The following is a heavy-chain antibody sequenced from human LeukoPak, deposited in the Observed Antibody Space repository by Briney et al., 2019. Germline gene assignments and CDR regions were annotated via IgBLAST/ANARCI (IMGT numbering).Heavy chain of an antibody. D-gene: IGHD3-22*01. Sequence: PGGSLRLSCAASGFTFSSYSMNWVRQAPGKGLEGVAVISYDGSNKYYADSVKGRFTISRDNSKNTLYLQMNSMRAEDTAVYYCARDPDSRGYLGSFDYWGQGTLVTVSS. V-gene: IGHV3-30*03. J-gene: IGHJ4*02. CDR3: ARDPDSRGYLGSFDY. CDR2: ISYDGSNK. CDR1: GFTFSSYS.